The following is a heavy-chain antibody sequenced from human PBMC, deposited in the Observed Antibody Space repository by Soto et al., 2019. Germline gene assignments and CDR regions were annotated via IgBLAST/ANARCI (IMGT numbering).Heavy chain of an antibody. CDR1: GFSFSSAV. Sequence: EIQLLDSGGDLVQPGGPLSLSCAASGFSFSSAVMGWVRQAPGGGLEWVSGISANGVSTFYADSVKGRFTISRDNSKNTVVLQMDRLRVEDTAVYSCARGTIFGIDLWGQGTLVTVSS. D-gene: IGHD3-9*01. J-gene: IGHJ5*02. CDR3: ARGTIFGIDL. CDR2: ISANGVST. V-gene: IGHV3-23*01.